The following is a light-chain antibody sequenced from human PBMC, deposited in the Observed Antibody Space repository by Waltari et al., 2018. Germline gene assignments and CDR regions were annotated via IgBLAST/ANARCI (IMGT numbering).Light chain of an antibody. J-gene: IGKJ4*01. Sequence: DIQMTQSPSSLSASVGDKVTITCRASQGISSWLAWYQQKPGRAPKLLIYGASSLQSGVPSRFSGSGSGRDYTLIISSLQPEDFATYYCQQGFNTPLTFGGGTKVELK. CDR3: QQGFNTPLT. CDR1: QGISSW. CDR2: GAS. V-gene: IGKV1-12*01.